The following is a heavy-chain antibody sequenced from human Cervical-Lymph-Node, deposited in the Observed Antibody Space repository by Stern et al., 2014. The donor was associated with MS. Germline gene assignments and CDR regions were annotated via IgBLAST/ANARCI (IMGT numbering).Heavy chain of an antibody. Sequence: VQLVQSGAEVKKPGASVKVSCKAYGYTFTDYFIHWVRQAPGQGLEWMGRINPNSGGTNYAQKFQGRVTMTRDTSISTAYMELSRLTSDDTAVYYCARYSGRYYWFDPWGQGTLVTVSS. CDR3: ARYSGRYYWFDP. V-gene: IGHV1-2*06. D-gene: IGHD1-26*01. J-gene: IGHJ5*02. CDR2: INPNSGGT. CDR1: GYTFTDYF.